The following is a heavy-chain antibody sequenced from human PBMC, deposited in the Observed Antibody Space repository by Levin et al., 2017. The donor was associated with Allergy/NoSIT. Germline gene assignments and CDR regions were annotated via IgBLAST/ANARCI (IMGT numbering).Heavy chain of an antibody. CDR3: ARSPRAARPGYYYYGMDV. CDR2: IWYDGSNK. CDR1: GFTFSSYG. J-gene: IGHJ6*02. V-gene: IGHV3-33*01. Sequence: GGSLRLSCAASGFTFSSYGMHWVRQAPGKGLEWVAVIWYDGSNKYYADSVKGRFTISRDNSKNTLYLQMNSLRAEDTAVYYCARSPRAARPGYYYYGMDVWGQGTTVTVSS. D-gene: IGHD6-6*01.